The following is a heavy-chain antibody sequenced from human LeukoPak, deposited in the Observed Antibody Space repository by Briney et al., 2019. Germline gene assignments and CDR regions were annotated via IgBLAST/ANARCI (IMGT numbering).Heavy chain of an antibody. D-gene: IGHD2-15*01. CDR2: INPNSGGT. V-gene: IGHV1-2*02. CDR1: GYTFTGYY. J-gene: IGHJ4*02. Sequence: ASVKVSCKASGYTFTGYYIHWVRQAPGQGLEWMGWINPNSGGTNYAQKFQGRVTMTGDTSISTAYMELSRLRSDDTAVYYCARTLIVVVVASTSDYYFDYWGQGTLVTVSS. CDR3: ARTLIVVVVASTSDYYFDY.